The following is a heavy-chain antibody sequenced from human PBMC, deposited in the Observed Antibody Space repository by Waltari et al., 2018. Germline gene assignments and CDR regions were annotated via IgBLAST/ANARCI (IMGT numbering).Heavy chain of an antibody. Sequence: EVQLLESGGGLVQPGGSLRISCEASGFTFSPYVMNWFRQAPGKGLEWVSSISDAGGIINYADSVKGRFTISRDNSKNTLYLQMNSLRAEDSAVYYCARGSGVDSWGQGTLVTISS. CDR1: GFTFSPYV. CDR3: ARGSGVDS. D-gene: IGHD7-27*01. V-gene: IGHV3-23*01. J-gene: IGHJ4*02. CDR2: ISDAGGII.